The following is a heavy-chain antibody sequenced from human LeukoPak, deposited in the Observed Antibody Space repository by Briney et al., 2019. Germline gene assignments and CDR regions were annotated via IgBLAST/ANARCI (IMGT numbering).Heavy chain of an antibody. CDR1: GGSFSGYY. CDR3: AGHHPRNTVDF. Sequence: SETLSLTCAVYGGSFSGYYWSWIRQPPGKGLEWIGEINHSGSTNYNPSLKSRVAISLDTSKNQFSLKLSSVTAADTAVYYCAGHHPRNTVDFWGQGTLVTVSS. V-gene: IGHV4-34*01. CDR2: INHSGST. D-gene: IGHD2-8*02. J-gene: IGHJ4*02.